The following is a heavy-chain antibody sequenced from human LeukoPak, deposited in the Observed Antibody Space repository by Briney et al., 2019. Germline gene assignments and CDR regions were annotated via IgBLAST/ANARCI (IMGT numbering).Heavy chain of an antibody. CDR1: GFTFSSYW. CDR3: ARELRYLDWLLSKTGWFDP. J-gene: IGHJ5*02. Sequence: GGSLRLSCAASGFTFSSYWMSWVRQAPGKGLEWVANIKQDGSEKYYVDSVKGRFTISRDNAKNSLYLQMNSLRAEDTAVYYCARELRYLDWLLSKTGWFDPWGQGTLVTVSS. CDR2: IKQDGSEK. V-gene: IGHV3-7*01. D-gene: IGHD3-9*01.